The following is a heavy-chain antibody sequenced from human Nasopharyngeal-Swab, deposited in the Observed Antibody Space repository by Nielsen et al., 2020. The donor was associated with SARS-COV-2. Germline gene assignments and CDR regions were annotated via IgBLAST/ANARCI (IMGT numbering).Heavy chain of an antibody. Sequence: SETLSLTCTVSGASITSGGYYWSWIRHLPGRGLEWIGYIYYSGNTFYNPSLKSRVTMSVDTSENQLSLNLNSVTAADTAVYYCARGWAGHYFDYWGQGTLVTVSS. CDR3: ARGWAGHYFDY. D-gene: IGHD1-26*01. CDR1: GASITSGGYY. J-gene: IGHJ4*02. CDR2: IYYSGNT. V-gene: IGHV4-31*03.